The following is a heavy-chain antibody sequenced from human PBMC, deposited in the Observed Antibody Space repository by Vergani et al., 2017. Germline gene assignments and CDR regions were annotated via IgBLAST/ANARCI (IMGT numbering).Heavy chain of an antibody. CDR3: ATDRVVNVVATTYYYYYYGMDV. V-gene: IGHV3-53*04. Sequence: EVQLVESGGGLVQPGGSLRLSCAASGFTVSSNYMSWVRQAPGKGLEWVSVIYSGGSTYYADSVKGRFTISRHNSKNTLYLQMNSLRAEDTAVYYCATDRVVNVVATTYYYYYYGMDVWGQGTTVTVSS. CDR1: GFTVSSNY. CDR2: IYSGGST. J-gene: IGHJ6*02. D-gene: IGHD2-21*01.